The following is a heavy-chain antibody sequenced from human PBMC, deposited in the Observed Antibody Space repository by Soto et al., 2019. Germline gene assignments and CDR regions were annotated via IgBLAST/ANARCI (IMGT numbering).Heavy chain of an antibody. V-gene: IGHV3-23*01. CDR3: AKTHSIVATNSFDL. Sequence: EVQLLESGGGVAQPGGSLRLSCEASGITFSTYAMTWVRQAPGKGLEWVSSTSGRGDNSGDTYFADSVKGRFTISRDSSKSTVYLQMNSLRAEDMAVYYCAKTHSIVATNSFDLWGRGTLVTVSS. CDR2: TSGRGDNSGDT. D-gene: IGHD5-12*01. CDR1: GITFSTYA. J-gene: IGHJ4*02.